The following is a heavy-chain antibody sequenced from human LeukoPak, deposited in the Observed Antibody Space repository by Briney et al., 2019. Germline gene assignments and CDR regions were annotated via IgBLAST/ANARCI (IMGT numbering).Heavy chain of an antibody. CDR2: ISGSGGST. CDR3: AREHCSGGSCNSYNWFDR. D-gene: IGHD2-15*01. CDR1: GFTFSSYG. Sequence: GGSLRLSCAASGFTFSSYGMSWVRQAPGKGLEWVSAISGSGGSTYYADSVKGRFTISRDNAKNSLYLQMNSLRAEDTALYFCAREHCSGGSCNSYNWFDRWGQGTLVTVSS. J-gene: IGHJ5*02. V-gene: IGHV3-23*01.